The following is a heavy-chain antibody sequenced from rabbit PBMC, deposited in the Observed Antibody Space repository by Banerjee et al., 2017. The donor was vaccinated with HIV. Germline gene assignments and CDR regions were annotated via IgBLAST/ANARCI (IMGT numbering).Heavy chain of an antibody. CDR2: IYNGDGST. J-gene: IGHJ4*01. Sequence: QEQLVESGGGLVQPEGSLTLTCKASGFDFSSNAMCWVRQAPGKGPEWIACIYNGDGSTYYASWAKGRFTISSHNAQNTLYLQLNSLTAADTATYFCVRTFGNGYELYFNLWGPGTLVTVS. D-gene: IGHD6-1*01. CDR1: GFDFSSNA. V-gene: IGHV1S47*01. CDR3: VRTFGNGYELYFNL.